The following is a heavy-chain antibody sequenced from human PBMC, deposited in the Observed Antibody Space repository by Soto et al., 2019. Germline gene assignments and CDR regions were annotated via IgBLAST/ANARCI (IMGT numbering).Heavy chain of an antibody. CDR2: ISSRGSTI. J-gene: IGHJ6*02. Sequence: GGSLRLSCAASGFTFSSYEMNWVRQAPGKGLEWVSYISSRGSTIYYADSVKGRFTVSRDNAKNSLYLQMNSLRAEDTAVYYCATSYTVPPAYGMDVWGQGTTVTSP. V-gene: IGHV3-48*03. D-gene: IGHD2-2*01. CDR3: ATSYTVPPAYGMDV. CDR1: GFTFSSYE.